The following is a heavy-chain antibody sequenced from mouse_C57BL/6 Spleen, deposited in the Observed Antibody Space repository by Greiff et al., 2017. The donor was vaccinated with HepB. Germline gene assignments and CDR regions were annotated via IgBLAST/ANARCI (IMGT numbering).Heavy chain of an antibody. V-gene: IGHV14-2*01. CDR2: IEPEDGET. CDR1: GFNIKDYY. D-gene: IGHD1-1*01. Sequence: LVESGAELVKPGASVKLSCTASGFNIKDYYMHWVKQRTEQGLEWIGRIEPEDGETKYAPKFQGKATITADTSSNTAYLQLSSLTSEDTAVYYCARSRITTVVPLDYWGQGTTLTVSS. CDR3: ARSRITTVVPLDY. J-gene: IGHJ2*01.